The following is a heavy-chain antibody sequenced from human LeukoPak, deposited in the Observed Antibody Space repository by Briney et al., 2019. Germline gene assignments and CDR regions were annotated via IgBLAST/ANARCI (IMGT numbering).Heavy chain of an antibody. V-gene: IGHV4-59*08. D-gene: IGHD3-22*01. Sequence: SEALSLTCTVSGVSISSYYWSWIRQPPGKGLEWIGYIYYSGSTSYNPSLKSRVTISLDTSKNQFSLKLSSVTAADTAVYYCASHDSSGYFDYWGQGTLVTVSS. CDR2: IYYSGST. CDR3: ASHDSSGYFDY. J-gene: IGHJ4*02. CDR1: GVSISSYY.